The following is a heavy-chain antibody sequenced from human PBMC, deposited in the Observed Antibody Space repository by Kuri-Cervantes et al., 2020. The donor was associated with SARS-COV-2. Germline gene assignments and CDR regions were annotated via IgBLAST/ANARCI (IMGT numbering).Heavy chain of an antibody. D-gene: IGHD1-26*01. CDR3: ATDSGGTYPYYYMDL. V-gene: IGHV1-46*01. CDR1: GDTFTRYY. Sequence: ASVKVSRKASGDTFTRYYMHWVRQAPGQGLEGMGIINTSGDSTSYEQKFQGRVTMPRDTCTSTVYMVLSSLRSEDTALYYCATDSGGTYPYYYMDLWGNGTTVTVSS. J-gene: IGHJ6*03. CDR2: INTSGDST.